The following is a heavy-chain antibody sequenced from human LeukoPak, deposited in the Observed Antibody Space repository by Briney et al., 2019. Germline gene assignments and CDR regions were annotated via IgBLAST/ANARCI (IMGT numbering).Heavy chain of an antibody. Sequence: SETLSLTCTVSGGSISSYYWSWIRQPPGKGLEGIGYIYYSGSTNYNPSLKSRVTISVDTSKNQFSLKLSSVTAADTAVYYCARVSPDAPSGSYPLDYWGQGTLVTVSS. CDR1: GGSISSYY. CDR2: IYYSGST. D-gene: IGHD1-26*01. V-gene: IGHV4-59*01. J-gene: IGHJ4*02. CDR3: ARVSPDAPSGSYPLDY.